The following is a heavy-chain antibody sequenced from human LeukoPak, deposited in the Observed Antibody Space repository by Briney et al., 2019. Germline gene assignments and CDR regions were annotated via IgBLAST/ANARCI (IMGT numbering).Heavy chain of an antibody. Sequence: SETLSLTCTVSGGSISSYHWSWFRQAPGKGLEWIGYIYDSGSTNFNPSLKSRVTISVDTSKNQFSLKLSSVTAADTAVYYCARLITISPAYYFDYWGQGTLVTVSS. CDR2: IYDSGST. V-gene: IGHV4-59*08. CDR3: ARLITISPAYYFDY. D-gene: IGHD3-3*01. CDR1: GGSISSYH. J-gene: IGHJ4*02.